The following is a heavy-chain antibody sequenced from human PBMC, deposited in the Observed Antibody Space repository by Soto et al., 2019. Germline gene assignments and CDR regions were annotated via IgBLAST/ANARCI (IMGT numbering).Heavy chain of an antibody. J-gene: IGHJ4*02. Sequence: SETLSLTCTVSGGSISSSSYYWGWIRQPPGKGLEWIGSIYYSGSTYYNPSLKSRVTISVDTSKNQFSLKLSSVTAADTAVYYCASSVAARPLQLVDYWGQGTLVTVSS. CDR3: ASSVAARPLQLVDY. V-gene: IGHV4-39*01. CDR1: GGSISSSSYY. CDR2: IYYSGST. D-gene: IGHD6-6*01.